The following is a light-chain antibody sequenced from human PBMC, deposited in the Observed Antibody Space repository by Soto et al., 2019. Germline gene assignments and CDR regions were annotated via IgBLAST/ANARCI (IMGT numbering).Light chain of an antibody. CDR1: SSDVGGYNY. V-gene: IGLV2-14*01. CDR2: EVS. Sequence: QSALTQPASVSGSPGRSITISCTGTSSDVGGYNYVSWYQQHPGKAPKLMIYEVSNRPSGVSNRFSGSKSGNTASLTISGLQAEDEADYYCSSYTSSSTSYVFGTGTKV. CDR3: SSYTSSSTSYV. J-gene: IGLJ1*01.